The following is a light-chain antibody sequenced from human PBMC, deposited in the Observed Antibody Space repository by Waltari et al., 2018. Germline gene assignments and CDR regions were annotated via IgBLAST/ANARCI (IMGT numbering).Light chain of an antibody. CDR2: GNS. CDR1: SSNLRAGAD. CDR3: QSYDSSLSGVV. V-gene: IGLV1-40*01. Sequence: QSVLTQPPPVSGAPGQRVTISCTGSSSNLRAGADVPWYQQLPGTAPKLLIYGNSNRPSGVPDRFSGSKSGTSASLAITGLQAEDEADYYCQSYDSSLSGVVFGGGTKLTVL. J-gene: IGLJ2*01.